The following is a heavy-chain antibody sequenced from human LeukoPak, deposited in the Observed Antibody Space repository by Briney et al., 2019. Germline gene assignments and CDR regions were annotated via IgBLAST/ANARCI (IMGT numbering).Heavy chain of an antibody. V-gene: IGHV1-2*02. CDR2: INPNSGGT. CDR1: GYTFTGYY. J-gene: IGHJ5*02. Sequence: ASVKVSCKASGYTFTGYYIHWVRQAPGQGLEWMGWINPNSGGTNYAQKFQGRVTMTRDTSISTAYMELTRLRSDDTAVYYCARDGGNIPVSWGQGTLATASS. CDR3: ARDGGNIPVS. D-gene: IGHD2/OR15-2a*01.